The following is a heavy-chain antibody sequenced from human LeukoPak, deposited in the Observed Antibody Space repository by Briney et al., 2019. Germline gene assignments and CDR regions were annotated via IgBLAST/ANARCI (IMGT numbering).Heavy chain of an antibody. V-gene: IGHV3-30*18. CDR3: AKDLNYDFWSGLGN. CDR1: RFTFSSYA. CDR2: ISYDGTNK. J-gene: IGHJ4*02. Sequence: GGSLRLSCAASRFTFSSYAMHWVRQAPGKGLEWMAVISYDGTNKYYADSVKGRFTISRDNSKNTLYLQMNSLRAEDTAVYYCAKDLNYDFWSGLGNWGQGTLVTVSS. D-gene: IGHD3-3*01.